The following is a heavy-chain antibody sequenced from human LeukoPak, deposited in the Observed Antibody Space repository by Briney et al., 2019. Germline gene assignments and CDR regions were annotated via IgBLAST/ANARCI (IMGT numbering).Heavy chain of an antibody. D-gene: IGHD5-18*01. Sequence: TPSLTCTVSGGSINSGDYYWSWIRQHPGKGLEWIGYIHYSGSTYHNPSLKSRVSISGDTSKNQFSLKLSSVTAADTAVYYCARGNGYGFCLDYWGQGTLGTVSS. CDR1: GGSINSGDYY. V-gene: IGHV4-31*03. CDR3: ARGNGYGFCLDY. CDR2: IHYSGST. J-gene: IGHJ4*02.